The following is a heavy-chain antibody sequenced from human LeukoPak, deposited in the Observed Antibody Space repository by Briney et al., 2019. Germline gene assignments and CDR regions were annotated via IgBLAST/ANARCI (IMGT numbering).Heavy chain of an antibody. CDR1: GFTFSSYW. J-gene: IGHJ4*02. V-gene: IGHV3-7*01. CDR2: IKQDGSEK. D-gene: IGHD3-10*01. CDR3: ARDRRYYGSGSSVDY. Sequence: GGSLRLSCAASGFTFSSYWMSWVRQAPGKGLEWVANIKQDGSEKYYVDSVKGRFTISRDNAKSSLYLQMNSLRAEDTAVYYCARDRRYYGSGSSVDYWGQGTLVTVSS.